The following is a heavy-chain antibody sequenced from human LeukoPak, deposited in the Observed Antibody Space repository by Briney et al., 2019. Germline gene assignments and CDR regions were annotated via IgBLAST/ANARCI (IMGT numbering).Heavy chain of an antibody. J-gene: IGHJ6*02. CDR2: ISGSGGST. CDR1: GFTFSSYA. Sequence: PGGSLRLSCAASGFTFSSYAMSWVRQAPGKGLEWVSAISGSGGSTYHADSVKGRFTISRDNSKNTLYLQMNSLRAEDTAVYYWAKDRGNYYGMDVWGQGATVTVSS. V-gene: IGHV3-23*01. D-gene: IGHD3-10*01. CDR3: AKDRGNYYGMDV.